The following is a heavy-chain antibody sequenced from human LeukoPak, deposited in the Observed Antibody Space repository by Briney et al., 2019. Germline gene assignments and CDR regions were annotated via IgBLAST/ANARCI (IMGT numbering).Heavy chain of an antibody. V-gene: IGHV3-9*01. Sequence: PGGSLRLSCAASGFTFSAFWMHWVRQAPGKGLEWVSGISWNSGSIGYADSVKGRFTISRDNAKNSLYLQMNSLRAEDTALYYCARSRYYDSSGYEIPSDYWGQGTLVTVSS. CDR2: ISWNSGSI. D-gene: IGHD3-22*01. J-gene: IGHJ4*02. CDR3: ARSRYYDSSGYEIPSDY. CDR1: GFTFSAFW.